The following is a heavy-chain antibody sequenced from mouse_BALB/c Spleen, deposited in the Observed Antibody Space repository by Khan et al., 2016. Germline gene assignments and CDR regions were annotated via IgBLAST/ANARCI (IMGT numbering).Heavy chain of an antibody. D-gene: IGHD2-4*01. V-gene: IGHV14-3*02. CDR2: IDPANGNT. Sequence: VRLQQSGAELVKPGASVKLSCTASGFNIKDTYMHWVKQRPEQGLEWIGRIDPANGNTKYDPKFQGTATITADTSSNTAYLTLRSPTSADTAVYYCARSPYDYDVGFAYWGQGTLVTVSA. J-gene: IGHJ3*01. CDR3: ARSPYDYDVGFAY. CDR1: GFNIKDTY.